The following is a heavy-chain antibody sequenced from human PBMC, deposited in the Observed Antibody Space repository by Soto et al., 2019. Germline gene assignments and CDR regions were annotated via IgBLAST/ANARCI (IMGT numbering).Heavy chain of an antibody. D-gene: IGHD3-22*01. V-gene: IGHV4-59*01. CDR1: GGSISSYY. CDR2: IYYSGST. CDR3: ARVSRDYYDSSGQGWFDP. J-gene: IGHJ5*02. Sequence: QVQLQESGPGLVKPSETLSLTCTVSGGSISSYYWSWIRQPPGQGLEWIGYIYYSGSTNYNPSLTSRVTKSVDTSKNQFSLKLSSVTAADTAVYYCARVSRDYYDSSGQGWFDPWGQGTLVTVSS.